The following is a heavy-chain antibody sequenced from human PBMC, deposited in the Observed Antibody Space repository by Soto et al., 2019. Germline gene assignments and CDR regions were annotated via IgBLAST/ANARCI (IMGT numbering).Heavy chain of an antibody. CDR1: GFTFSSYA. Sequence: PGGSLRISCAASGFTFSSYAMSWVRQAPGKGLEWVSAISGSSGSTYYADSVKGRFTISRDNSKNTLYLQMNSLRAEDTAVYYCARDLSSGSGSYTDYYGMDVWGQGTTVTVSS. CDR3: ARDLSSGSGSYTDYYGMDV. V-gene: IGHV3-23*01. J-gene: IGHJ6*02. D-gene: IGHD3-10*01. CDR2: ISGSSGST.